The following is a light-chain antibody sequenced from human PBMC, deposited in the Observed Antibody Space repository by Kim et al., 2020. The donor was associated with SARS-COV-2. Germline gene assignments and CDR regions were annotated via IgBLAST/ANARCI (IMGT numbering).Light chain of an antibody. Sequence: ASVGERDTISCGASETIKRLFAWYQQKPGRAPTLLISRASNLESGVPSRFSCSGSGTEFTLTISSLQPDDFATYNCQQYNSYPYTFGQGTKLEI. V-gene: IGKV1-5*03. CDR2: RAS. CDR3: QQYNSYPYT. CDR1: ETIKRL. J-gene: IGKJ2*01.